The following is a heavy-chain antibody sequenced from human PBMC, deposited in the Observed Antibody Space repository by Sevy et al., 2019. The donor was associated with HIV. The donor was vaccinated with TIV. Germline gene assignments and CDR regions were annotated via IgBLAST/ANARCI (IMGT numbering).Heavy chain of an antibody. J-gene: IGHJ3*02. V-gene: IGHV4-59*01. CDR3: ARGGDTAVYAFDI. CDR1: GGSISSYY. Sequence: SETLSLTCTVSGGSISSYYWSWIRQPPGKGLEWIGYIYYSGSTNYNPYLKSRVTISVDTSKNQFSLKLSSVTAADTAVYYCARGGDTAVYAFDIWGQGTMVTVSS. CDR2: IYYSGST. D-gene: IGHD5-18*01.